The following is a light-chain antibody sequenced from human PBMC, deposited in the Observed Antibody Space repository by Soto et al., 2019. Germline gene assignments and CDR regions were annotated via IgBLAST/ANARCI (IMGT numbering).Light chain of an antibody. CDR2: DAS. V-gene: IGKV1-5*01. J-gene: IGKJ1*01. CDR1: QSISSW. Sequence: DIELIQVVATLSASVGDRVTITCRASQSISSWLAWYQQKPGKAPKLLIYDASSLESGVPSRFSGSGSGTEFTLTISSLQPDDFATYYCQQYNSYSWTFGQGTKVDIK. CDR3: QQYNSYSWT.